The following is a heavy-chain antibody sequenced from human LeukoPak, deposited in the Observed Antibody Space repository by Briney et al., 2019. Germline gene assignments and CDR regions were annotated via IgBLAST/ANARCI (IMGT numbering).Heavy chain of an antibody. J-gene: IGHJ4*02. CDR3: ARAGWIITSGIDY. CDR2: IYHTGST. Sequence: PETLSLTCGVSGYSISRGYYWAWIRQPPGKGLEWIGTIYHTGSTYYTPSLGSRVTISVDTSKNEFSLNLNSVTAADTAVYYCARAGWIITSGIDYWGQGALVTVSS. CDR1: GYSISRGYY. D-gene: IGHD3-10*01. V-gene: IGHV4-38-2*01.